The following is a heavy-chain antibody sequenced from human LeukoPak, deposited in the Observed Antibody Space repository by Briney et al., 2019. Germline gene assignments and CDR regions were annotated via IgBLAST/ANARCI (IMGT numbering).Heavy chain of an antibody. CDR3: ARVGYSYGLPLLY. V-gene: IGHV3-48*03. D-gene: IGHD5-18*01. J-gene: IGHJ4*02. CDR2: ISSSGSTI. CDR1: GFTFSSYE. Sequence: GGSLRLSCAASGFTFSSYEMHWVRQAPGKGLEWVSYISSSGSTIYYADSVKGRFTISRDNAKNSLYLQMNSLRAEDTAVYYCARVGYSYGLPLLYWGQGTLVTVSS.